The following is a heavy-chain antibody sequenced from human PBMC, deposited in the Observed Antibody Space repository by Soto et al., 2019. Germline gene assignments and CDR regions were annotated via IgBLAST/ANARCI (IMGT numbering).Heavy chain of an antibody. Sequence: QVQLVQSGAEEKKPGASVKVSCKASGYTFTSYAMHWVRQAPGQRLEWMGWINAGNGNTKYSQKFQGRVTITRDTSASTAYMELSSLRSEDTAVYYCARDRCSGGSCYSTPLDYWGQGTLVTVSS. CDR1: GYTFTSYA. D-gene: IGHD2-15*01. CDR2: INAGNGNT. J-gene: IGHJ4*02. V-gene: IGHV1-3*05. CDR3: ARDRCSGGSCYSTPLDY.